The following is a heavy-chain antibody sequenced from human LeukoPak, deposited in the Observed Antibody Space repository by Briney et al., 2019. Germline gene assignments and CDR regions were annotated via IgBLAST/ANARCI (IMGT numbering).Heavy chain of an antibody. CDR3: ARVARYNWFDP. CDR1: GFTVSSNY. J-gene: IGHJ5*02. CDR2: IYSGGGT. V-gene: IGHV3-53*01. Sequence: GGSLRLSCALSGFTVSSNYMSWVRQAPGQGLEWVSVIYSGGGTYYTDSVKGRFTISRDSSKNTLYLQMNSLRAEDTAVYYCARVARYNWFDPWGQGTLVTVSS.